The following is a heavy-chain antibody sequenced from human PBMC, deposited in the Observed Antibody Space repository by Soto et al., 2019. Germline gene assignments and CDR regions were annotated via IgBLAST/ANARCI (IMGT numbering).Heavy chain of an antibody. V-gene: IGHV3-23*01. J-gene: IGHJ4*02. D-gene: IGHD2-8*01. CDR2: MSGGGGSS. CDR3: AKGAVEMPLGVRSYFDS. Sequence: GGSVRLSCAASGFSFSTHAMNWVRQTPGKGLEWVSIMSGGGGSSYYADSVKGRFTISRDESKSTVYLQMDNLRAEDTAIYYCAKGAVEMPLGVRSYFDSWGQGTLVTGSS. CDR1: GFSFSTHA.